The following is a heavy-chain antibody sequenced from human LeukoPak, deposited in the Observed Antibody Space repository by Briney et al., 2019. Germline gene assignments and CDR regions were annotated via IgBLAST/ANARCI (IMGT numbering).Heavy chain of an antibody. J-gene: IGHJ5*02. D-gene: IGHD3-3*01. CDR1: GGSFSDYY. CDR3: ARVGADFWSGYYPNWFDP. CDR2: INRSGSP. Sequence: SETLSLTCAVYGGSFSDYYWTWIRQPPGKGLEWIGEINRSGSPNNNPSLKSRVSISFDTSKNQFSLKLTSVTAADTAVYYCARVGADFWSGYYPNWFDPWGQGTLVTVSS. V-gene: IGHV4-34*01.